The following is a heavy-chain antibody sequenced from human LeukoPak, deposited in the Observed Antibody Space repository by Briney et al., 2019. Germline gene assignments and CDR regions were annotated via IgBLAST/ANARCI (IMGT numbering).Heavy chain of an antibody. D-gene: IGHD6-13*01. CDR1: GYTFTSYD. J-gene: IGHJ6*02. V-gene: IGHV1-8*01. Sequence: ASVKVSRKASGYTFTSYDINWVRQATGQGLEWMGWMNPNSGNTGYAQKFQGRVTMTRNTSISTAYMELSSLRSEDTAVYYCARVRGGRVAAGPQRRYYYYYGMDVWGQGTTVTVSS. CDR2: MNPNSGNT. CDR3: ARVRGGRVAAGPQRRYYYYYGMDV.